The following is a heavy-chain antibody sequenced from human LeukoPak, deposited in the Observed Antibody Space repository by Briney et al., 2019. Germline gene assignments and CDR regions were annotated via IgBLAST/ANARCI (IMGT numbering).Heavy chain of an antibody. CDR2: ISGSGGST. CDR1: GLTVSANH. D-gene: IGHD2-2*01. J-gene: IGHJ4*02. V-gene: IGHV3-23*01. Sequence: PGGSLRLSCAASGLTVSANHISWVRQAPGKGLEWVSAISGSGGSTYYADSVKGRFTISRDNSKNTLYLQMNSLRAEDTAVYYCAKRERYCSSTSCYLDYWGQGTLVTVSS. CDR3: AKRERYCSSTSCYLDY.